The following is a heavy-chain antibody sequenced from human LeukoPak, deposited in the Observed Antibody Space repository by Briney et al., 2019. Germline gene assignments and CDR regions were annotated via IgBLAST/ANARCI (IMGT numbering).Heavy chain of an antibody. CDR3: ARGGYRSGWLTEYFQH. CDR2: IYYSGST. D-gene: IGHD6-19*01. V-gene: IGHV4-59*01. CDR1: GGSISSYY. Sequence: SETLSLTCTVSGGSISSYYWSWIRQPPGKGLEWIGYIYYSGSTNYNPSLKSRVTISVDTSKNQFSLKLSSVTAADTAVYYCARGGYRSGWLTEYFQHWGQGTLVTVSS. J-gene: IGHJ1*01.